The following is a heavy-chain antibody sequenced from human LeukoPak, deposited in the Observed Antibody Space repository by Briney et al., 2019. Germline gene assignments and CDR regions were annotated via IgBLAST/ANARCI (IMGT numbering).Heavy chain of an antibody. CDR1: GYSFTSYW. CDR3: ARQSSSWFQNTPYYFDY. J-gene: IGHJ4*02. D-gene: IGHD6-13*01. Sequence: GESLKISCKGSGYSFTSYWIGWVRPMPGKGLEWMGIIYPGDSDTRYSPSFQGQVTISADKSISTAYLQWSSLKASDTAMYYCARQSSSWFQNTPYYFDYWGQGTLVTVSS. CDR2: IYPGDSDT. V-gene: IGHV5-51*01.